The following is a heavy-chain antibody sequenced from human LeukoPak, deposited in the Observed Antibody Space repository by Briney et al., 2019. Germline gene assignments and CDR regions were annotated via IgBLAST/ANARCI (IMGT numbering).Heavy chain of an antibody. D-gene: IGHD3-22*01. V-gene: IGHV3-48*04. CDR2: ISSSGSTI. CDR1: GFTLSSYT. J-gene: IGHJ1*01. Sequence: QPGGSLRLSCAASGFTLSSYTMNWVRQAPGKGLEWVSYISSSGSTIYYADSVKGRFTISRDNAKNSLYLQMNSLRAEDTAVYYCAKAPYYYDSSGPEYFQHWGQGTLVTVSS. CDR3: AKAPYYYDSSGPEYFQH.